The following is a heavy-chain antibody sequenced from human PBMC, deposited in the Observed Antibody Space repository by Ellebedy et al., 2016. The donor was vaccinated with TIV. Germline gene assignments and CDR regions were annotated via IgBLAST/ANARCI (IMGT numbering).Heavy chain of an antibody. CDR3: ARGRSDIVVVPAAPFDY. CDR2: IYYSGST. CDR1: GGSVSSGSYY. J-gene: IGHJ4*02. V-gene: IGHV4-61*01. Sequence: SETLSLTCTVSGGSVSSGSYYWSWIRQPPGKGLEWIGYIYYSGSTNYNPSLKSRVTISVDTSKNQFSLKLSSVTAADTAVYYCARGRSDIVVVPAAPFDYWGQGTLVTVSS. D-gene: IGHD2-2*01.